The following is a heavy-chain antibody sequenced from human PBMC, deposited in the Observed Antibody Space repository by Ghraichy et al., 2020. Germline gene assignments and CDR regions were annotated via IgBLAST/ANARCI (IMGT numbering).Heavy chain of an antibody. CDR1: GGSINSYY. J-gene: IGHJ4*02. V-gene: IGHV4-59*13. CDR2: ISYSGYT. CDR3: ARQGGSSSPFGY. Sequence: SETLSLTSTVSGGSINSYYWTWIRQPPGKGLEWIAYISYSGYTNYNPSLKSRVTISLDTSKNQFSLKLSSVTAADTAVYYCARQGGSSSPFGYWGPGTLVTVSS. D-gene: IGHD6-6*01.